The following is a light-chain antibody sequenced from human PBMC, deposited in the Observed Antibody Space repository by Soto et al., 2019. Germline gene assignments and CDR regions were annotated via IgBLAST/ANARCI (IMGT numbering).Light chain of an antibody. Sequence: EIVLTQSPGTLSLSPGERATLSCRASQSVSSHYLAWYQQKPGQAPRLLIYGASSRANGIPDRFSGSGSGTDFTLTVSRLEPEDFAVYYCQQYCSSSGTFGQGTKVEIK. J-gene: IGKJ1*01. CDR2: GAS. CDR3: QQYCSSSGT. CDR1: QSVSSHY. V-gene: IGKV3-20*01.